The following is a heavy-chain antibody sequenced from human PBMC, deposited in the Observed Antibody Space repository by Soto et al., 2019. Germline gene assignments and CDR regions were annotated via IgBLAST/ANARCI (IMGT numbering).Heavy chain of an antibody. J-gene: IGHJ5*02. D-gene: IGHD4-17*01. CDR2: LSDTGDRT. V-gene: IGHV3-23*01. Sequence: EVQLLESGGGLVQPGGSLRLSCAASGFTFRPYAMSWVRQAPGKGLEWVSALSDTGDRTYYADSVKGRFTISRDNFKSTLYLQMNSLRAEDTAVYYCAKDDYGYWFDPWGQGTLVIVSS. CDR1: GFTFRPYA. CDR3: AKDDYGYWFDP.